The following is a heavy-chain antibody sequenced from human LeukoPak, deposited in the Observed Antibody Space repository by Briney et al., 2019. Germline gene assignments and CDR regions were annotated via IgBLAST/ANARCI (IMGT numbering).Heavy chain of an antibody. Sequence: PGGSLRLSCAASGFTFSSYAMSWVRQAPGKGLEWVSAISGSGGSTYYADSVKGRFTISRDNSKNTLYLQMNSLRAEDTAVYYCAKAAHRMITFGGVIVDYWGQGTLVTVSS. CDR1: GFTFSSYA. V-gene: IGHV3-23*01. CDR2: ISGSGGST. CDR3: AKAAHRMITFGGVIVDY. J-gene: IGHJ4*02. D-gene: IGHD3-16*02.